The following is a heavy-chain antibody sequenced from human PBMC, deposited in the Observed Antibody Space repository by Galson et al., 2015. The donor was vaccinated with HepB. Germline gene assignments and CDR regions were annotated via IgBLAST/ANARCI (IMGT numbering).Heavy chain of an antibody. Sequence: SVKVSCKASGYTFTSYGISWVRQAPGQGLEWMGRIIPILGIAKYAQKFQGRVTITADKSTSTAYMELRSLRSDDTAVYYCARDRRYCSGGSCPRGGPDYWGQGTLVTVSS. D-gene: IGHD2-15*01. J-gene: IGHJ4*02. CDR2: IIPILGIA. CDR1: GYTFTSYG. CDR3: ARDRRYCSGGSCPRGGPDY. V-gene: IGHV1-69*04.